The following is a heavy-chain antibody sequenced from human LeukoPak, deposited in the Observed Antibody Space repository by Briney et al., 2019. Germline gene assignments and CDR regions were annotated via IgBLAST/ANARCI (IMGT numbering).Heavy chain of an antibody. CDR3: ARDRGAMGAYHDY. Sequence: GGSLRLSCAASGFTFSSYGMHWVRQAPGKGLEWVAVIWYDGSNKYYADSVKGRVTISRDNSKNTLYLQMNSLRAEDTAVYYCARDRGAMGAYHDYWGQGTLATVSS. CDR1: GFTFSSYG. J-gene: IGHJ4*02. D-gene: IGHD3-10*01. V-gene: IGHV3-33*01. CDR2: IWYDGSNK.